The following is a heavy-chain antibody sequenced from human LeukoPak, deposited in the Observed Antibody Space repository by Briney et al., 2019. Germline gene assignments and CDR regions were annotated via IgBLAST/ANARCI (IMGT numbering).Heavy chain of an antibody. CDR1: GGSVSHYTYY. J-gene: IGHJ3*02. CDR3: VRLGIRVTSPIDAFDI. CDR2: VYYRGTT. D-gene: IGHD4-17*01. Sequence: SETLSFTCSVSGGSVSHYTYYWGWVRQTPGKGLEWVGRVYYRGTTYSSPSLKSRVTISEDTSKNQFSLQLSSVTAADTAVYYCVRLGIRVTSPIDAFDIWGQGTTVTVST. V-gene: IGHV4-39*01.